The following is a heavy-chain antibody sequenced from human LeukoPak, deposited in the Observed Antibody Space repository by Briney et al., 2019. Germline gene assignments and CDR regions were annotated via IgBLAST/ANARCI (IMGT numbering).Heavy chain of an antibody. D-gene: IGHD6-19*01. Sequence: SETLSLTCTASGGSISSYYWSWIRQPPGKGLEWIGYIYYSGSTNYNPSLKSRVTISVDTSKNQFSLKLSSVTAADTAVYYCARDQGAVAAYFDYWGQGTLVTVSS. V-gene: IGHV4-59*01. CDR2: IYYSGST. J-gene: IGHJ4*02. CDR1: GGSISSYY. CDR3: ARDQGAVAAYFDY.